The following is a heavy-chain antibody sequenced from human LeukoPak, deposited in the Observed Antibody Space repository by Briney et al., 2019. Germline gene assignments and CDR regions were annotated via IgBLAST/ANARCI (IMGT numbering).Heavy chain of an antibody. J-gene: IGHJ4*02. CDR2: IKSKTDGGTT. CDR1: GFTFSNAW. V-gene: IGHV3-15*07. D-gene: IGHD2-21*02. CDR3: TTFAGIVVVTAIRSAATY. Sequence: GGSLRLSCAASGFTFSNAWMNWVRQAPGKGLEWVGRIKSKTDGGTTDYAAPVKGRFTISRDDSKNTLYLQMNSLKTEDTAVYYCTTFAGIVVVTAIRSAATYWGQGTLVTVSS.